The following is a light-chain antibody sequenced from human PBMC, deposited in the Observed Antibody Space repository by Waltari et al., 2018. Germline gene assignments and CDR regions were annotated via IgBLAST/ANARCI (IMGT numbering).Light chain of an antibody. CDR2: KVS. CDR3: LQSSQWPYA. CDR1: QSLVLSDGNTF. V-gene: IGKV2-30*02. Sequence: DGVMTQSQLSLAVTLGQPASISCGSTQSLVLSDGNTFFNWFHQRPGQSPRRLIYKVSNRESGVPDRFSGSGSGTDFTLKISRVEAEDVGIFYCLQSSQWPYAFGQGTKLEIK. J-gene: IGKJ2*01.